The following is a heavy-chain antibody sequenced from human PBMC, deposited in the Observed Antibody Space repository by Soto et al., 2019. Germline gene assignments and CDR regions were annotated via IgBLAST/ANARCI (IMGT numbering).Heavy chain of an antibody. CDR3: ARVDGATDAFDI. CDR2: ISVYDGRT. Sequence: QLQLVQSGGEVKKPGASVKVSCRASGYSFSAYGLAWVRQAPGQGLEWMGWISVYDGRTNYEQKLQGRVTMTTDTSTSIAYMELRSLRSDDTAVYYCARVDGATDAFDIWGQGTMVIVSS. D-gene: IGHD1-26*01. J-gene: IGHJ3*02. V-gene: IGHV1-18*01. CDR1: GYSFSAYG.